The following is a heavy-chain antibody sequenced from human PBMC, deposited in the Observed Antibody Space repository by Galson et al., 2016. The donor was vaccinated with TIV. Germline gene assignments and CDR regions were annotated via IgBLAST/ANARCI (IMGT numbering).Heavy chain of an antibody. J-gene: IGHJ6*02. CDR1: GYSLTGSW. Sequence: SGAEVKKPGESLKISCKGSGYSLTGSWIDWVRQVPGKGLEWMGVIYPGDSDTKYSPDFHGHVTISVDTSISTAFLEWSSLKASDTAIYYCARRGREETNEGGLDVWGQGTTVTVSS. CDR3: ARRGREETNEGGLDV. CDR2: IYPGDSDT. V-gene: IGHV5-51*01. D-gene: IGHD1-1*01.